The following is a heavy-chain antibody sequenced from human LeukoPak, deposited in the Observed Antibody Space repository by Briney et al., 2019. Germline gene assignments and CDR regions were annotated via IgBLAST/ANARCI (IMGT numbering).Heavy chain of an antibody. V-gene: IGHV3-43*02. J-gene: IGHJ6*02. CDR2: ISGDGDST. D-gene: IGHD4/OR15-4a*01. Sequence: GGSLRLSCAASGFTFDDYAMHWVRQAPRKGLEWVSLISGDGDSTYYADSVKGRFTISRDNSKNSLYLQMNSLRTEDTALYYCAKGGQTIYYYAMDVWGHGTTVTVSS. CDR3: AKGGQTIYYYAMDV. CDR1: GFTFDDYA.